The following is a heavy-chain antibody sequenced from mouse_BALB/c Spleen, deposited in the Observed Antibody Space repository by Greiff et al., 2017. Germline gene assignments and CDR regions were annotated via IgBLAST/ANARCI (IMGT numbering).Heavy chain of an antibody. CDR3: ARALHGGWYFDV. V-gene: IGHV1-18*01. J-gene: IGHJ1*01. CDR1: GYTFTDYN. Sequence: VQLQQSGPELVKPGASVKIPCKASGYTFTDYNMDWVKQSHGKSLEWIGDINPNNGGTIYNQKFKGKATLTVDKSSSTAYMELRSLTSEDTAVYYCARALHGGWYFDVWGAGTTVTVSS. CDR2: INPNNGGT. D-gene: IGHD1-2*01.